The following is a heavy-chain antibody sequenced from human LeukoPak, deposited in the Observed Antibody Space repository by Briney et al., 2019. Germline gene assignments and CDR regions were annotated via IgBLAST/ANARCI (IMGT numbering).Heavy chain of an antibody. J-gene: IGHJ5*02. CDR2: IYYSGST. D-gene: IGHD3-10*01. CDR1: GGSISSSSYY. Sequence: SETLSLTCTVSGGSISSSSYYWGWIRQPPGKGLEWIGSIYYSGSTCYNPSLKSRVTISVDTSKNQFSLKLSSVTAADTAVYYCARHEGGSGSYLGWFDPWGQGTLVTVSS. CDR3: ARHEGGSGSYLGWFDP. V-gene: IGHV4-39*01.